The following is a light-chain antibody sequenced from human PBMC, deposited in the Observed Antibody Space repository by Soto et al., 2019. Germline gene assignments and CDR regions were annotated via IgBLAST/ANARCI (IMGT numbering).Light chain of an antibody. CDR3: SSYAGSNNLG. J-gene: IGLJ2*01. Sequence: QSALTQPPSASGSPGQSVTISCTGTSSDVGGYNYVSWYQQHPGRAPKLMIYEVSARPSGVPDRFSGSKSGNTAPLTVSGLQAEDEADYYCSSYAGSNNLGFGGGTKLTVL. V-gene: IGLV2-8*01. CDR2: EVS. CDR1: SSDVGGYNY.